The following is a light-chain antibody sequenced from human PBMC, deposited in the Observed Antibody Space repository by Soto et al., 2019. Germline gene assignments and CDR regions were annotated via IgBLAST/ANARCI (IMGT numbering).Light chain of an antibody. CDR2: QDS. CDR3: QAWDSSTVV. V-gene: IGLV3-1*01. CDR1: KLGDKY. Sequence: SSELTQPPSVSVSPGQTASITCSGDKLGDKYACWYQQKPGQSPVLVIYQDSKRPSGIPERFSGSNSGNTATLTISGTQAMDEGEYYCQAWDSSTVVFGGGTKVTVL. J-gene: IGLJ2*01.